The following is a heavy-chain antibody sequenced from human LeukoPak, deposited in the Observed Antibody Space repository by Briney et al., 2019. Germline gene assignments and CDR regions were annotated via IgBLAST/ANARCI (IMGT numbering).Heavy chain of an antibody. CDR2: ISGSGDST. J-gene: IGHJ4*02. D-gene: IGHD4-17*01. CDR3: ARDQLTETTSG. Sequence: PGGSLRLSCAASGFTISNYAMSWVRQAPGKGLEWLSVISGSGDSTYYADSVKGRFTISRDNSKNTLYLQMNSLRAEDTVVYYCARDQLTETTSGWGQGTLVTVS. V-gene: IGHV3-23*01. CDR1: GFTISNYA.